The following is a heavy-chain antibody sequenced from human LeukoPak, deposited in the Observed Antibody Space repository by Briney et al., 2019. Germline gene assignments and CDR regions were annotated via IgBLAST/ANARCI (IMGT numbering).Heavy chain of an antibody. CDR1: GGSFSGYY. CDR2: INHSGST. Sequence: SETLSLTCAVYGGSFSGYYWSWIRQPPGKGLEWIGEINHSGSTNYNPSLKSRVTISVDTSKNQFSLKLSSVAAADTAVYYCARGSGLSFVDYWGQGTLVTVSS. CDR3: ARGSGLSFVDY. V-gene: IGHV4-34*01. D-gene: IGHD6-25*01. J-gene: IGHJ4*02.